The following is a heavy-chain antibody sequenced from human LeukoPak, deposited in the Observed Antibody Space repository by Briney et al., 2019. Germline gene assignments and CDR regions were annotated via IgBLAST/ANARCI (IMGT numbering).Heavy chain of an antibody. V-gene: IGHV3-21*01. D-gene: IGHD2-21*01. Sequence: AGGSLRLSCAASGFTFSSYHINWVRQAPGKGLEWVSSISSNSDYIYYADSVKGRFTISRDNAKNSLYLQMNSLRAEDTAVYYCARGLCGGDCYDYWGQGTLVTVSS. CDR3: ARGLCGGDCYDY. CDR2: ISSNSDYI. J-gene: IGHJ4*02. CDR1: GFTFSSYH.